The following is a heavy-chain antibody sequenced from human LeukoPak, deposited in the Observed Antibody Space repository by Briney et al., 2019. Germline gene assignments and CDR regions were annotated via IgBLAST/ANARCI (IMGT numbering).Heavy chain of an antibody. CDR2: INPNSGGT. Sequence: ASVTVSCKASGYTFTSYDINWVRQAPGQGLEWMGWINPNSGGTNYAQKFQGWVTMTRDTSISTAYMELSRLRSDDTAVYYCARESGWYYDSSGYDAFDIWGQGTMVTVSS. V-gene: IGHV1-2*04. CDR1: GYTFTSYD. CDR3: ARESGWYYDSSGYDAFDI. D-gene: IGHD3-22*01. J-gene: IGHJ3*02.